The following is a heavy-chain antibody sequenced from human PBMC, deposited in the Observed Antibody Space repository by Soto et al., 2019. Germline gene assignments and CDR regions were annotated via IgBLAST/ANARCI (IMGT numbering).Heavy chain of an antibody. J-gene: IGHJ6*02. D-gene: IGHD1-26*01. CDR1: GFTFSDYY. V-gene: IGHV3-11*01. Sequence: QVQLVESGGGLVKPGGSLRLSCAASGFTFSDYYMSWIRQAPGKGLEWVSYISRSGSTIYYADSVKGRFTISRDNAKNSLYLQMNSLRAEVTAVYYCARETNGFMGAIAPAGYYYYCMDVWGQGTTVTVSS. CDR3: ARETNGFMGAIAPAGYYYYCMDV. CDR2: ISRSGSTI.